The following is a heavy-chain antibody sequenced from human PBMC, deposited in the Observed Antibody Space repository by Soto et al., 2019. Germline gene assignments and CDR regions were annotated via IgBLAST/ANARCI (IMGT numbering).Heavy chain of an antibody. CDR3: AIDGEVLLWFGEVFETYFYS. CDR2: ISAYNGNT. Sequence: QVQLVQSGAEVKKPGASVKVSCKASGYTFTSYGISWVRQAPGQGLEWMGWISAYNGNTNYAQKLQGIVTMTTDTSTSTAYMELRSLSSDDKAVYYCAIDGEVLLWFGEVFETYFYSWGKGTLVTVSS. J-gene: IGHJ4*02. D-gene: IGHD3-10*01. V-gene: IGHV1-18*01. CDR1: GYTFTSYG.